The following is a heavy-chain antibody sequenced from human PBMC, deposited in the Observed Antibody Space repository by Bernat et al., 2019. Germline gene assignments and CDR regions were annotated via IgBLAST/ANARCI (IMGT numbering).Heavy chain of an antibody. CDR1: GFTFSSYA. CDR3: ARGSGYYYFDY. J-gene: IGHJ4*02. CDR2: ISGSGGST. Sequence: EVQLLESGGGLVQPGGSLRLSCAASGFTFSSYAMSWVRQAPGKGLEWVSAISGSGGSTYYADSVKGRFTISRDNSKNTLYLQMDGLRVDDTAVYYCARGSGYYYFDYWGQGTLVTVSS. D-gene: IGHD3-22*01. V-gene: IGHV3-23*01.